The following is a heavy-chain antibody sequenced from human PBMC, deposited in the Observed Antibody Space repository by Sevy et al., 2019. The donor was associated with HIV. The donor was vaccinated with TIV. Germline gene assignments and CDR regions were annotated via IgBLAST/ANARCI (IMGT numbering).Heavy chain of an antibody. V-gene: IGHV3-30*04. D-gene: IGHD3-22*01. CDR2: ISYDGSNK. Sequence: GGSLRLSCAASGFTFSSYAMHWVRQAPGKGLEWVAVISYDGSNKYYADSVKGRFTISRDNSKNTLYLQMNSLRPEDKAVYYWARDLPPYYYDSSGYYSYAFDIWGQGTMVTVSS. CDR1: GFTFSSYA. J-gene: IGHJ3*02. CDR3: ARDLPPYYYDSSGYYSYAFDI.